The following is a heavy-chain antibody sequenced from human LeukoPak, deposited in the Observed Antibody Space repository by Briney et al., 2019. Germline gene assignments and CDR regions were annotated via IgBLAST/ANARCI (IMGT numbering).Heavy chain of an antibody. J-gene: IGHJ4*02. CDR3: ASAIMAAGTGGDRYYFDY. D-gene: IGHD6-13*01. CDR2: IIPIFGTA. CDR1: GGTFSSYA. V-gene: IGHV1-69*13. Sequence: GASVKVSCKASGGTFSSYAISWVRQAPGQGLEWMGGIIPIFGTANYAQKFQGRVTITADESTSTAYMELSSLRSEDTAVYYCASAIMAAGTGGDRYYFDYWGQGTLATVSS.